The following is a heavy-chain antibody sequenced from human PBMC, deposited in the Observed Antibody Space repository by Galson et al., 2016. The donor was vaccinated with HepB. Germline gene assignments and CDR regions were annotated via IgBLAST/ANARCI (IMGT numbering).Heavy chain of an antibody. V-gene: IGHV1-2*02. CDR2: INPYSGGT. CDR1: GYTFTGYY. CDR3: ARDRLGGYDYH. J-gene: IGHJ5*02. Sequence: SGYTFTGYYMHWVRQAPGQGLEWMGWINPYSGGTNYAQKFQGRVTMTRDTSISTAYMELSSLRSNDTAVYYCARDRLGGYDYHWGQGTLVTVSS. D-gene: IGHD5-12*01.